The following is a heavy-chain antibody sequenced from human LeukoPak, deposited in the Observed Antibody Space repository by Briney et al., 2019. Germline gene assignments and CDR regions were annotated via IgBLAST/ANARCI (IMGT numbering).Heavy chain of an antibody. V-gene: IGHV4-34*01. CDR1: GGSFSGYY. CDR2: INHSGST. D-gene: IGHD3-22*01. J-gene: IGHJ5*02. Sequence: PSETLSLTCAVYGGSFSGYYWSWIRQPPGKGLEWIGEINHSGSTNYNPSLKSRVTISVDTSKNQFSLKLSSVTAADTAVYYCASAVSGYYYNWFDPWGQGALVTVSS. CDR3: ASAVSGYYYNWFDP.